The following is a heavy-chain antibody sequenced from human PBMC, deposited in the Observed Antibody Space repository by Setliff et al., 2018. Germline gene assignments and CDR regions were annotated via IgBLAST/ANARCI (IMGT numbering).Heavy chain of an antibody. CDR3: AREGWGGPRAFDI. CDR2: IYPGDSDT. D-gene: IGHD1-26*01. Sequence: GESLKTSCKGSGYRFSSYWIGRVRQMPGKGLEWVGIIYPGDSDTRYSPSFQGQVTIPAEKSISTAYRQWSSLKAADTAMYYCAREGWGGPRAFDIWGQGTMVTVSS. J-gene: IGHJ3*02. CDR1: GYRFSSYW. V-gene: IGHV5-51*01.